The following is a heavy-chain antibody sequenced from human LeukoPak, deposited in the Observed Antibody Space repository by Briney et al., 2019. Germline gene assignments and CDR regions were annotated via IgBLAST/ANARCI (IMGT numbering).Heavy chain of an antibody. CDR1: GFMFSNYA. D-gene: IGHD3-9*01. CDR2: IKQDGSEK. CDR3: ARDYDILTGQEYHYYMDV. V-gene: IGHV3-7*01. Sequence: GGSLRLSCVASGFMFSNYAMTWVRLAPGKGLEWVANIKQDGSEKYYVDSVKGRFTISRDNAKNSLYLQMNSLRAEDTAVYYCARDYDILTGQEYHYYMDVWGKGTTVTVSS. J-gene: IGHJ6*03.